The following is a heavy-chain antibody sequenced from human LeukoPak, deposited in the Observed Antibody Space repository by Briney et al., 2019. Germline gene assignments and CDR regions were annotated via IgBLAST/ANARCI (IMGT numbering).Heavy chain of an antibody. CDR2: IIPIFGTA. D-gene: IGHD3-3*01. CDR1: GGTFSSYA. J-gene: IGHJ6*03. Sequence: SVKVSCRASGGTFSSYAISWVRQAPGQGLEWMGGIIPIFGTANYAQKFQGRVTITTDESTSTAYMELSSLRSEDTAVYYCATRSAPYYDFWSGPSYYMDVWGKGTTVTVSS. V-gene: IGHV1-69*05. CDR3: ATRSAPYYDFWSGPSYYMDV.